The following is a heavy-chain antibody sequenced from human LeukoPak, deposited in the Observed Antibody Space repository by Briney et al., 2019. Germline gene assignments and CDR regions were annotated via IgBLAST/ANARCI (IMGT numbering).Heavy chain of an antibody. Sequence: ASVKISCKASGYTFISYYMFWVRQAPGQGLEWMGLINPSGGSTTYAQNFQGRVTMTRDTSTSTFYMDLSSLRSDDTAVYYCARVLGLGTFDFWGQGTLVTVSS. CDR3: ARVLGLGTFDF. V-gene: IGHV1-46*01. CDR2: INPSGGST. D-gene: IGHD3/OR15-3a*01. J-gene: IGHJ4*02. CDR1: GYTFISYY.